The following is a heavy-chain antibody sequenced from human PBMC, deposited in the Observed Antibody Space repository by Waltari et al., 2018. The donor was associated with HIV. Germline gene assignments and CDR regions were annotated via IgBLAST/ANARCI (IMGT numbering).Heavy chain of an antibody. V-gene: IGHV3-30*04. CDR1: GFTFNNYI. D-gene: IGHD1-1*01. CDR2: ISYDGMDK. J-gene: IGHJ4*02. CDR3: AREAVTTNYYFDN. Sequence: VQLVESGGGVVQPGRSLRLSCTGSGFTFNNYILHWVRQAPGKGLECIALISYDGMDKDYADSLRGRFTISRDNSKNTLFLQMDSLRIEDTALYYCAREAVTTNYYFDNWGQGTLVTVSS.